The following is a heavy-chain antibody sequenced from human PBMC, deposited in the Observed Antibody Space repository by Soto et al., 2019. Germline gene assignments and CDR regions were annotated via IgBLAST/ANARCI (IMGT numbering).Heavy chain of an antibody. V-gene: IGHV4-61*03. D-gene: IGHD3-10*01. CDR1: GVSVSSPSYY. CDR3: ARDSFVGPRRLSMVRGTVTITPDYGIDV. Sequence: PSETLSLTCAVSGVSVSSPSYYWSWIRQPPGKGLEWIGHIYYSGNTNFSPSLKSRITMSVDTSRNHFSLKLTSVTAADTAVYYCARDSFVGPRRLSMVRGTVTITPDYGIDVWGQGTTVTVSS. J-gene: IGHJ6*02. CDR2: IYYSGNT.